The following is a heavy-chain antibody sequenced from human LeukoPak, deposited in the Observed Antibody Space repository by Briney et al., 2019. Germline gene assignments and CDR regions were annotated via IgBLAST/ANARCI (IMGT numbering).Heavy chain of an antibody. D-gene: IGHD3-10*01. Sequence: EASVKVSCTASGCTFTNYAIHWVRQAPGQRLEWMGWINAGNGNTKFSQNFQGRVTIARDTAATTAYMDLNSLRSEDTAVYYCVRGLLWFGELSPPGYWGQGTLVTVSS. V-gene: IGHV1-3*01. CDR2: INAGNGNT. CDR1: GCTFTNYA. J-gene: IGHJ4*02. CDR3: VRGLLWFGELSPPGY.